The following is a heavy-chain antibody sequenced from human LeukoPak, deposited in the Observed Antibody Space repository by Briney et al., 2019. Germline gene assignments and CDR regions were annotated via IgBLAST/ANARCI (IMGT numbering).Heavy chain of an antibody. D-gene: IGHD6-13*01. V-gene: IGHV3-23*01. J-gene: IGHJ4*02. Sequence: GGSLRLSCAASGFTFSSYAMRWVRQAPGKGVEWVSAISDTGGSTYYADSVKGRFTISRDNSKNTLYLQMNSLRAEDTAVYYCAKDLIGIAAADYFDYWGQGTLVTVSS. CDR2: ISDTGGST. CDR3: AKDLIGIAAADYFDY. CDR1: GFTFSSYA.